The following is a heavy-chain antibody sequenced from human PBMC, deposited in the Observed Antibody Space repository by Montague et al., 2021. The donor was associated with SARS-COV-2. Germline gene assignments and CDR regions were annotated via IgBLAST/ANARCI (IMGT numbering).Heavy chain of an antibody. Sequence: SETLSLTCTVSGGSIRSSSYYWGWIRQPPGKGLECIGSIYYSGSTYYNPSLKSRVTISVDTSKNHFSLKLSSVTAADTAVYYCARTTWLRGYFDLWGRGTLFTVSP. CDR3: ARTTWLRGYFDL. CDR2: IYYSGST. CDR1: GGSIRSSSYY. V-gene: IGHV4-39*07. D-gene: IGHD5-12*01. J-gene: IGHJ2*01.